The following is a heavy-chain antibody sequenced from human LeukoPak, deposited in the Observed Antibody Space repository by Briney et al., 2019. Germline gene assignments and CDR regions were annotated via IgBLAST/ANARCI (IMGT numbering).Heavy chain of an antibody. V-gene: IGHV3-7*01. CDR3: ARYPSGYSPFDY. J-gene: IGHJ4*02. CDR1: GFTFSRFW. D-gene: IGHD3-3*01. CDR2: IKQDGSEK. Sequence: GGSLRLSCAASGFTFSRFWMSWVRQAPGKGLEWVANIKQDGSEKYYVDSVKGRFTISRDNAKNSLYLQMNSLRAEDTAVYYCARYPSGYSPFDYWGQGTLVTVSS.